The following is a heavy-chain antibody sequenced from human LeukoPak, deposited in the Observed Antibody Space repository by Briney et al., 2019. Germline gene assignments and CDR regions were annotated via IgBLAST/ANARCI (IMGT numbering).Heavy chain of an antibody. V-gene: IGHV4-59*01. J-gene: IGHJ4*02. D-gene: IGHD6-13*01. CDR1: GGSISSYY. Sequence: SETLSLTCTVSGGSISSYYWSWLRQPPGKGLEWIGYIYYSGSTNYNPSLKSRVTISVDTSKNQFSLKLSSVTAADTAVYYCARLGYSSSRYYFDYWGQGTLVTVSS. CDR3: ARLGYSSSRYYFDY. CDR2: IYYSGST.